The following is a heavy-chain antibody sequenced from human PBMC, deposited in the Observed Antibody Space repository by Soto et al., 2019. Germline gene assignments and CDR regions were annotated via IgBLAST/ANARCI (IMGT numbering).Heavy chain of an antibody. CDR2: ISGSGGST. CDR3: ATRTVGWYFDL. Sequence: EVQLLESGGGLVQPGGSMRLSCAASGFTFSSYAMNWVRQAPGKGLEWVSVISGSGGSTYYADSVKGRFTISRDTSKNTLYLQMNSLRAEDTAVYYCATRTVGWYFDLWGRGTLVTVSS. D-gene: IGHD4-17*01. CDR1: GFTFSSYA. V-gene: IGHV3-23*01. J-gene: IGHJ2*01.